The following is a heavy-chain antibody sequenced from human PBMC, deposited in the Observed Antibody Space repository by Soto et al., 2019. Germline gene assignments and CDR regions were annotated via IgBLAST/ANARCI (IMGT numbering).Heavy chain of an antibody. CDR2: IYSGGSA. Sequence: GGSLRLSCAASGFSVSSNYVSWVRQAPGKGLEWVSLIYSGGSAYYADSVKGRFTISRDNSKNSLYLQMNSLGVEDTAVYYCARDRGYDAHDYYYNAMDVWGQGTTVTVS. D-gene: IGHD2-15*01. CDR3: ARDRGYDAHDYYYNAMDV. J-gene: IGHJ6*02. V-gene: IGHV3-66*01. CDR1: GFSVSSNY.